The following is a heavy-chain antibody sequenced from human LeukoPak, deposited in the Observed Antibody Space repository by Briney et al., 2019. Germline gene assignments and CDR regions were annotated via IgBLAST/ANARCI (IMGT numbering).Heavy chain of an antibody. CDR1: GLTFGSYT. V-gene: IGHV3-23*01. CDR3: ATSMGGGNIDY. Sequence: PGGSLRLSCAASGLTFGSYTMGWVRQAPGKGLEWVSGITATGSRTYYADSVKGRFTISRDSSKNTLYLQLNSLGVDDTAVYYCATSMGGGNIDYWGQGTLVTVSS. J-gene: IGHJ4*02. D-gene: IGHD3-16*01. CDR2: ITATGSRT.